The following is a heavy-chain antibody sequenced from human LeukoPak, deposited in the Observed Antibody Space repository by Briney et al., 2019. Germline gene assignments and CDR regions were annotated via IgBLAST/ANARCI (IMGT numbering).Heavy chain of an antibody. CDR1: GGSISSHY. CDR3: AREHSSSPPFDY. D-gene: IGHD6-6*01. J-gene: IGHJ4*02. Sequence: SETLSLTCTVSGGSISSHYWSWIRQPPGKGLEWIGYIYYSGSTNYNPSLKSRVTISVDTSKNQFSLKLSSVTAADTAVYYCAREHSSSPPFDYWGQGTLVTVSS. CDR2: IYYSGST. V-gene: IGHV4-59*11.